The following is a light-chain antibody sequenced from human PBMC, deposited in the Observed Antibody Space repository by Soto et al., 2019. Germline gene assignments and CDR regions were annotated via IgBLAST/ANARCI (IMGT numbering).Light chain of an antibody. CDR2: WAS. CDR1: QSILFSSNNKNY. CDR3: QKYYSTPVT. J-gene: IGKJ4*01. Sequence: DIVMTQSPDSLAVSLGERATINCKSSQSILFSSNNKNYLTWYQQKPGQTPKPLIYWASTRESGVPDRFSGSGSGTDFTLTISSLQAEDVAVYYCQKYYSTPVTFGGGTKVEIK. V-gene: IGKV4-1*01.